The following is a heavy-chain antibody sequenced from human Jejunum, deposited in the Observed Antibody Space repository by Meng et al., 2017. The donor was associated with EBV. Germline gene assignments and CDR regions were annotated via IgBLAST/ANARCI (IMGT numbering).Heavy chain of an antibody. V-gene: IGHV3-74*01. CDR3: SRDLAGSYDD. CDR2: INENGRTT. D-gene: IGHD6-25*01. J-gene: IGHJ4*02. Sequence: VQLVESGGALVQPGGSLRLSCAASGFTFSTYWMHWVRQAPGKGLVWISRINENGRTTTYADSVRGRFTISRDNTKNTLYLQMNGLRAEDTAVYFCSRDLAGSYDDWGQGTLVTGSS. CDR1: GFTFSTYW.